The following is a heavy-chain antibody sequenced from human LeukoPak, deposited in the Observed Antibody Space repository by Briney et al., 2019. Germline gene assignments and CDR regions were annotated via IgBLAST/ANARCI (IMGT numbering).Heavy chain of an antibody. D-gene: IGHD2-15*01. J-gene: IGHJ6*03. V-gene: IGHV4-34*01. CDR3: ARAGEMVAATRRYYYYYMDV. CDR2: INHSGST. CDR1: GGSFSGYY. Sequence: SETLSFTCAVYGGSFSGYYWSWIRQPPGKGLEWIGEINHSGSTNYNPSLKSRVTISVDTSKNQFSLKLSSVTAADTAVYYCARAGEMVAATRRYYYYYMDVWGKGTTVTVSS.